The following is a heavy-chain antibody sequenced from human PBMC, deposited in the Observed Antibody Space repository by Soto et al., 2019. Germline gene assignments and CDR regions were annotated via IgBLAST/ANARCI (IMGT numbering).Heavy chain of an antibody. J-gene: IGHJ4*02. CDR3: ARYDYLPGFDY. CDR2: IYPGKGDA. CDR1: GYTFTSYT. Sequence: ASVKVSCKASGYTFTSYTMHWVRQAPGQRLEWMGWIYPGKGDAKYSQNFQGRVTFTSDTSASTAYMELSSLRSEDTAVYYCARYDYLPGFDYWGQGTLVTVSS. D-gene: IGHD4-17*01. V-gene: IGHV1-3*01.